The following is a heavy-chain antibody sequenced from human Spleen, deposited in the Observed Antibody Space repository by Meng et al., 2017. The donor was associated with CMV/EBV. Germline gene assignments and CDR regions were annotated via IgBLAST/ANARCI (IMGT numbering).Heavy chain of an antibody. V-gene: IGHV5-51*01. J-gene: IGHJ6*02. D-gene: IGHD2-8*01. CDR2: IYPGDSDT. CDR3: ARSPRCTNGLCYGDYYYHGMDV. CDR1: GYSFSSYW. Sequence: GGSLRLSCMGSGYSFSSYWIGWVRQMPGKGLEWMGIIYPGDSDTRYSPSYQGQVTISADKSISTAYLQWSSLKASDTAMYYCARSPRCTNGLCYGDYYYHGMDVWGQGTTVTVSS.